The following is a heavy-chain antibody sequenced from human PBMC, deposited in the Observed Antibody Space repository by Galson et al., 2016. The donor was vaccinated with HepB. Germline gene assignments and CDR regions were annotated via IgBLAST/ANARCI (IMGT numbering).Heavy chain of an antibody. V-gene: IGHV4-34*01. J-gene: IGHJ1*01. CDR3: ARGYPIVSVTLHIRVEYIQR. Sequence: SETLSLTCGVYGESFSGYYWNWIRQSPGKGLEWIGEINHSGSTHDNPSLKSRVTMSVDTSKKQFSLKLSSVTAADTAVYYCARGYPIVSVTLHIRVEYIQRWGQGTLVTVSS. CDR1: GESFSGYY. D-gene: IGHD5/OR15-5a*01. CDR2: INHSGST.